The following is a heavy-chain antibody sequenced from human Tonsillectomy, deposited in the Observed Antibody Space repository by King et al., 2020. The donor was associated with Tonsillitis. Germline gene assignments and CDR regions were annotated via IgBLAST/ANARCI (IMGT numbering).Heavy chain of an antibody. J-gene: IGHJ6*02. V-gene: IGHV1-2*02. CDR1: GYTFTGYY. CDR3: ARGIIVMIVALPDGMDV. Sequence: QLVQSGAEVKKPGASVKVSCKASGYTFTGYYMHWVRQAPGQGLEWMGWINPNSGGTNYAQKFQGRVTITRDTSISTAYMELSRLKADDTDLYYCARGIIVMIVALPDGMDVWGQGTPVTVSS. CDR2: INPNSGGT. D-gene: IGHD3-22*01.